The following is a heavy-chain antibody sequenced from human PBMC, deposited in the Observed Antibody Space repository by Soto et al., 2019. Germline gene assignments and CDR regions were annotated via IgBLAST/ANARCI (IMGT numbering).Heavy chain of an antibody. J-gene: IGHJ4*02. CDR2: IYWDDDK. Sequence: SGPTLVNPTQTLTLTCTFSGFSLSTREVGVGWIRQPPGKALEWLALIYWDDDKRYRPPLKSRLTIVKDTSKNLVILVMTNMDPEDTATYYCAHRAYYYGSGSYYTHWGQGILVTVSS. CDR1: GFSLSTREVG. V-gene: IGHV2-5*02. CDR3: AHRAYYYGSGSYYTH. D-gene: IGHD3-10*01.